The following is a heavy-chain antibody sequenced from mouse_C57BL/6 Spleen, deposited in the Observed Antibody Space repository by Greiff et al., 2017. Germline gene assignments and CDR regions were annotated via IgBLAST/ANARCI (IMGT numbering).Heavy chain of an antibody. CDR1: GFNIKDYY. Sequence: VQLKESGAELVKPGASVKLSCTASGFNIKDYYMHWVKQRTEQGLEWIGRIDHEDGETKYAPKFQGKATLTADTSSNTAYLQLSSLTSEDAAVYYCATPIYYGSSYGFAYWGQGTLVTVSA. V-gene: IGHV14-2*01. D-gene: IGHD1-1*01. J-gene: IGHJ3*01. CDR2: IDHEDGET. CDR3: ATPIYYGSSYGFAY.